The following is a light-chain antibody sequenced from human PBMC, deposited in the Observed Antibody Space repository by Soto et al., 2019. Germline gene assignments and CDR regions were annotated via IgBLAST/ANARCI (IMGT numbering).Light chain of an antibody. J-gene: IGKJ2*01. CDR2: GAS. Sequence: EFVLTQSPAPVSLSPGETATLSCGASQIVSGRYLAWYQQRPGLAPRLLIFGASARATGTPDRFTASGSGTDSTLTLSRLEPEDAAVYYWQSCGGSPNIFGQGTRLEIK. CDR1: QIVSGRY. V-gene: IGKV3D-20*01. CDR3: QSCGGSPNI.